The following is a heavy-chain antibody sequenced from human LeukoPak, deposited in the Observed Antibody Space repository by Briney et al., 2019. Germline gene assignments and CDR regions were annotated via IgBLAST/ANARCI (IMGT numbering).Heavy chain of an antibody. CDR3: ARDGDDSSGFYHN. V-gene: IGHV1-2*02. Sequence: ASVKVSCKASGYIFTDYYMHWVRQAPGQGLEYVGWINPNSGGTSYAHKFQGRVTMTRDTSISTAYMELSRLRSDDTAVFYCARDGDDSSGFYHNWGQGTLVTVSS. CDR1: GYIFTDYY. J-gene: IGHJ4*02. D-gene: IGHD3-22*01. CDR2: INPNSGGT.